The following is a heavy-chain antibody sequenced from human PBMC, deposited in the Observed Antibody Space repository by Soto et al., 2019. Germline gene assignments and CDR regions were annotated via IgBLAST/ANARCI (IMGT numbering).Heavy chain of an antibody. CDR1: GDSVSSNSVG. Sequence: QVQLQQSGPGLVKPSQTLSLTCVISGDSVSSNSVGWHWIRQSPSRGLEWLGRTYYRSKWYNDYALSVKSRIIINSDTSKNQFSLQLNSVTPEDTAVYYCTRNRTWATGYWGQGTLVTVSS. CDR2: TYYRSKWYN. CDR3: TRNRTWATGY. D-gene: IGHD1-1*01. V-gene: IGHV6-1*01. J-gene: IGHJ4*02.